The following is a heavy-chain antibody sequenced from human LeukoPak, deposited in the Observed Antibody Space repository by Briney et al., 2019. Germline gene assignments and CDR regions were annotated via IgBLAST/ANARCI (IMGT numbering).Heavy chain of an antibody. CDR2: INPSGGST. D-gene: IGHD3-22*01. J-gene: IGHJ4*02. CDR1: GYTFTSYY. Sequence: GASVKVSCKASGYTFTSYYMHWVRQAPGQGLEWMGIINPSGGSTSYAQKFRGRVTMTRDTSTSTVYMELSSLRSEDTAMYYCARGPDDGSSGYYYSDYWGQGTLVTVSS. V-gene: IGHV1-46*01. CDR3: ARGPDDGSSGYYYSDY.